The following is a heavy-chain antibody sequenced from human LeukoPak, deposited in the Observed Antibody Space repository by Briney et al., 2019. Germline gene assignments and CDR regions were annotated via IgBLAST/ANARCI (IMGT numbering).Heavy chain of an antibody. CDR1: GFTFSNYW. J-gene: IGHJ3*02. CDR2: IKQDGSDI. V-gene: IGHV3-7*01. CDR3: ARDSSGWYGPSAFDI. Sequence: PGGSLRLSCVASGFTFSNYWMSWVRQAPGTGLEWVANIKQDGSDIYYVDSVKGRFSISRDNAKNSLYLQMNSLRAEDTAVYYCARDSSGWYGPSAFDIWGQGTMVTVSS. D-gene: IGHD6-19*01.